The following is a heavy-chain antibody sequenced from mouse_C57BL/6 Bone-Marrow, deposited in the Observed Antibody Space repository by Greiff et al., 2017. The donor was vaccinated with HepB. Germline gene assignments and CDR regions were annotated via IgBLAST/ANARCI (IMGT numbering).Heavy chain of an antibody. Sequence: DVKLQESGPGLVKPSQSLSLTCSVTGYSITSGYYWNWIRQFPGNKLEWMGYISYDGSNNYNPSLKNRISITRDTSKNQFFLKLNSVTTEDTATYYCARKDGWLLDYWGQGTTLTVSS. D-gene: IGHD2-3*01. J-gene: IGHJ2*01. V-gene: IGHV3-6*01. CDR2: ISYDGSN. CDR3: ARKDGWLLDY. CDR1: GYSITSGYY.